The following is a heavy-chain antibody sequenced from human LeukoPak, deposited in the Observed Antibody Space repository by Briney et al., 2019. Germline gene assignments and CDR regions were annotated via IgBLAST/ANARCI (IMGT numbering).Heavy chain of an antibody. CDR1: GFTFSSYA. CDR2: ISGSGGST. J-gene: IGHJ4*02. D-gene: IGHD6-19*01. Sequence: GGSLRLSCATSGFTFSSYAMSWVRQAPGKGLEWVSAISGSGGSTYYADSVKGRFTISRDNSKNTLYLQMNSLRAEDTAVYYCAKRGDSSGWYHQHFDYWGQGTLVTVSS. V-gene: IGHV3-23*01. CDR3: AKRGDSSGWYHQHFDY.